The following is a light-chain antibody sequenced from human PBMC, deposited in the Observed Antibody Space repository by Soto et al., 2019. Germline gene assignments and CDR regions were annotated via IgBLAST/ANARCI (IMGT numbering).Light chain of an antibody. CDR1: SSDVGGYNY. CDR3: RSYTSSSNPYV. V-gene: IGLV2-14*01. J-gene: IGLJ1*01. Sequence: QSALTQPASVSGSPGQSITISCTGTSSDVGGYNYVSWYQQHPGKAPKLMIYEVSNRPSGVSNRFSGSKSGNTASLTISGLQAEDEADYSCRSYTSSSNPYVLGTGTKLTVL. CDR2: EVS.